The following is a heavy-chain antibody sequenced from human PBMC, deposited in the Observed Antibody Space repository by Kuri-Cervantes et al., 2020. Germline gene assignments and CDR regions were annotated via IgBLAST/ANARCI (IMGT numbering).Heavy chain of an antibody. D-gene: IGHD4-23*01. CDR2: IVVGSGNT. V-gene: IGHV1-58*02. J-gene: IGHJ4*02. CDR1: GFTFTSSA. CDR3: ASGKGGRFFDY. Sequence: SVKVSCKASGFTFTSSAMQRVRQARGQRLEWIGWIVVGSGNTNYAQKLQGRVTMTTDTSTSTAYMELRSLRSDDTAVYYCASGKGGRFFDYWGQGTLVTVSS.